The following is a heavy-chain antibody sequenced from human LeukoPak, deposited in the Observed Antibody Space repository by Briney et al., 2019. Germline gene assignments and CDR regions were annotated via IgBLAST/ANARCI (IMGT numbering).Heavy chain of an antibody. J-gene: IGHJ5*02. CDR1: GGSFSGYY. D-gene: IGHD5-12*01. Sequence: SETLSLTCAVYGGSFSGYYWSWIRQPPGKGLEWIGEINHSGSTNYNPSLKSRVTISVDTSKNQFSLKMSSVTAADTAVYYCASLRWPRLGWFDPWGQGTLVTVSS. CDR2: INHSGST. V-gene: IGHV4-34*01. CDR3: ASLRWPRLGWFDP.